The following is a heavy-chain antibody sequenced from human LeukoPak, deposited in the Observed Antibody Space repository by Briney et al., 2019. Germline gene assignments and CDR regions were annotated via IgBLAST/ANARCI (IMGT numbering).Heavy chain of an antibody. CDR2: IYSGGST. V-gene: IGHV3-53*01. J-gene: IGHJ4*02. CDR3: AGDTSGYYYVDY. CDR1: GFTVSSSY. Sequence: PGGSLRLSCAASGFTVSSSYMSWVRQAPGKGLEWVSVIYSGGSTYYADSVKGRFTVSRDNSKNMLYLQMNSLRVEDTAVYYCAGDTSGYYYVDYWGQGTLVTVSS. D-gene: IGHD3-22*01.